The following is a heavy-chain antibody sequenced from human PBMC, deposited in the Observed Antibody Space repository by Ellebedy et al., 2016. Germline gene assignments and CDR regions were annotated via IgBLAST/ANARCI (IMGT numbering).Heavy chain of an antibody. CDR2: ISRSSATI. D-gene: IGHD4-23*01. J-gene: IGHJ4*02. V-gene: IGHV3-11*01. CDR3: ARATVVTGSDY. Sequence: SLKISXAASGFTFSDYFMNWIRQAPGKGLEWISYISRSSATIDYADSVKGRFTISRDNAKNSLYLQMNSLRAEDTAVYYCARATVVTGSDYWGQGTLVTVSS. CDR1: GFTFSDYF.